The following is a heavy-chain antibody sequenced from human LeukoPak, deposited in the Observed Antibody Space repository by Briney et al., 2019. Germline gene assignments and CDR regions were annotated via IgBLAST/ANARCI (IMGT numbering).Heavy chain of an antibody. J-gene: IGHJ5*02. CDR3: ARRRVEMTTITEDNWFDP. Sequence: PSETLSLTCTVSGGSTSSYSWNWIRQPPGKGLEWIGRIYYSGSTQFNPSLKSRVIMSVDTSTNQFSLKLNSVTAADTAVYYCARRRVEMTTITEDNWFDPWGQGTLVTVSS. CDR2: IYYSGST. D-gene: IGHD5-24*01. CDR1: GGSTSSYS. V-gene: IGHV4-59*08.